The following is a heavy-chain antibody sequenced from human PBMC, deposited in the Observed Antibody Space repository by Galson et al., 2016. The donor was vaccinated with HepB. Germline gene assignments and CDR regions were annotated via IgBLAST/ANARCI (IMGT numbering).Heavy chain of an antibody. CDR1: GGSTRTYY. CDR2: IYYSGST. D-gene: IGHD4-17*01. J-gene: IGHJ4*02. CDR3: ARQGDDGALDR. V-gene: IGHV4-59*08. Sequence: SETLSLTCTVSGGSTRTYYWSWIRRPPGKGLEWIGYIYYSGSTNYNPSLKSRVTISADTSKTWFSLKLRSVTAADTAVYYCARQGDDGALDRWGQGTLVTVSS.